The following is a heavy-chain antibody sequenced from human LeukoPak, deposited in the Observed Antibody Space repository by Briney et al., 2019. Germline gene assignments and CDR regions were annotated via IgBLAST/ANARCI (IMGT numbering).Heavy chain of an antibody. CDR2: INTDGSYI. CDR3: TTFGIDWALSY. CDR1: GFIFSSWW. V-gene: IGHV3-74*01. J-gene: IGHJ4*02. Sequence: GGSLRLSCAASGFIFSSWWMIWFRRLPGKGLVSVSHINTDGSYIRYADSVKGRFTISRDNAKNTLYLQMNSLRPEDTGVYYCTTFGIDWALSYWGQGALVTVSS. D-gene: IGHD3-9*01.